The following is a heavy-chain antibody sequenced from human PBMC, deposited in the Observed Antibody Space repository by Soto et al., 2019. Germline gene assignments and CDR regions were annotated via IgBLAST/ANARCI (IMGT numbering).Heavy chain of an antibody. J-gene: IGHJ4*02. CDR1: GFTFSTDA. CDR2: ITSDGSST. Sequence: GGSLRLSCAASGFTFSTDAMSWVRQAPGKGLEWVSTITSDGSSTYYADSVKGRFTISRDNSKNILFLQMNSLRPEDTAVYYCAADVGGYIYGLARHWGPGTLVTVSS. CDR3: AADVGGYIYGLARH. D-gene: IGHD4-17*01. V-gene: IGHV3-23*01.